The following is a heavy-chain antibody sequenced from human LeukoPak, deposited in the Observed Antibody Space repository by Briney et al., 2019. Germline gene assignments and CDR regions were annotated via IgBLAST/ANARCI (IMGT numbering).Heavy chain of an antibody. CDR2: ISTSGRT. CDR1: DDSISNYF. Sequence: SETLSLTCTVSDDSISNYFWSWIRQSPGQGLEWIGYISTSGRTNYNPSLESRVSISVATSENQFSLKLRSMTAADTAVYYCARLLRWSEDGFDIWGQGTMVSVSS. CDR3: ARLLRWSEDGFDI. D-gene: IGHD2-15*01. V-gene: IGHV4-4*09. J-gene: IGHJ3*02.